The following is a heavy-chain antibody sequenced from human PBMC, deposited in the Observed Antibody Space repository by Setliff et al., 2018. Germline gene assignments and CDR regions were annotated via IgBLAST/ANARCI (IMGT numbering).Heavy chain of an antibody. D-gene: IGHD1-26*01. V-gene: IGHV1-3*01. Sequence: GASVKVSCKASGYTFTSYAIHWVRQAPGQRLEWMGWINAGNGNTKYSQKFQGRVTITRDTSASTAYMELGGLKSEDTAVYYCARDGGDYYYYMDVWGKGTTVTVSS. CDR1: GYTFTSYA. CDR2: INAGNGNT. J-gene: IGHJ6*03. CDR3: ARDGGDYYYYMDV.